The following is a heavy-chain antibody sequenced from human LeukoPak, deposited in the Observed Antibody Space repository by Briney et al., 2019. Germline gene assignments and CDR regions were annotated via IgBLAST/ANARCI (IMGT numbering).Heavy chain of an antibody. CDR3: ARSPTFLFDY. CDR2: IYHSGST. V-gene: IGHV4-38-2*02. CDR1: GYSISSGYY. D-gene: IGHD2/OR15-2a*01. J-gene: IGHJ4*02. Sequence: SETLSLTCTVSGYSISSGYYWGWIRQPPGKGLEWIGTIYHSGSTYYNPSLKSRVTISVDTSKNQFSLKLSSVTAADTAVYYCARSPTFLFDYWGQGTLVTVSS.